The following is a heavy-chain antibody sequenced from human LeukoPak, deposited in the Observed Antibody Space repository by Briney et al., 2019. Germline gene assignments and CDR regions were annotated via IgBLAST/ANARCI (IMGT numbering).Heavy chain of an antibody. J-gene: IGHJ4*02. V-gene: IGHV1-2*06. CDR1: GYTFTGYY. D-gene: IGHD6-13*01. Sequence: ASVKVSCKASGYTFTGYYMHWVRQAPGQGLEWMGRINPNSGGTNYAQKFQGRVTMTRDTSISTACMELSRLRSDDTAVYYCARDVVSSSWYGYWGQGTLVTVSS. CDR3: ARDVVSSSWYGY. CDR2: INPNSGGT.